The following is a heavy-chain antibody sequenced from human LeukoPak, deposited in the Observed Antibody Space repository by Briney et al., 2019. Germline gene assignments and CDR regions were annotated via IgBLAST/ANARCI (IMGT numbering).Heavy chain of an antibody. V-gene: IGHV3-23*01. J-gene: IGHJ4*02. CDR3: AAMTTVTTSYFDY. CDR1: GFTFSSYA. CDR2: ISGSGGST. Sequence: PGGSLRLSCAASGFTFSSYAMSWVRQAPGKGLEWVSAISGSGGSTYYADSVKGRFTISRDNSKNTLYLQMNSLRAEDTAVYYCAAMTTVTTSYFDYWGLGTLVTVSS. D-gene: IGHD4-17*01.